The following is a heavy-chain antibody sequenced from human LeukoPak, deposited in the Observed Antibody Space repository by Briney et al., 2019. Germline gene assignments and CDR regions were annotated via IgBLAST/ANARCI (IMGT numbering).Heavy chain of an antibody. CDR3: ARVRTYYDFWSGYYNVYFDY. CDR1: GGSISSGGYS. V-gene: IGHV4-30-2*01. Sequence: SETLSLTCAVSGGSISSGGYSWSWIRQPPGKGLEWIGYIYHSGSTYYNPSLKSRVTISVDRSKNQFSLKLSSVTAADTAVYYCARVRTYYDFWSGYYNVYFDYWGQGTLVTVSS. D-gene: IGHD3-3*01. CDR2: IYHSGST. J-gene: IGHJ4*02.